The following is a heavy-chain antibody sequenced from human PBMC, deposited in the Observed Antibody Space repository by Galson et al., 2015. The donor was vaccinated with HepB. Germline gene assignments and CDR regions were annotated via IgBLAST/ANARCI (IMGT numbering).Heavy chain of an antibody. D-gene: IGHD3-22*01. Sequence: ETLSLTCTVSGGSISSYYWSWIRQPPGKGLEWIGYIYYSGSSNQNPSLKSRVTISVDMSKSQFSLKLSSVTAADTAVYYCARLSSYYYDSSAFYQGGYFDLWGRGALVTVSS. CDR3: ARLSSYYYDSSAFYQGGYFDL. CDR1: GGSISSYY. V-gene: IGHV4-59*08. CDR2: IYYSGSS. J-gene: IGHJ2*01.